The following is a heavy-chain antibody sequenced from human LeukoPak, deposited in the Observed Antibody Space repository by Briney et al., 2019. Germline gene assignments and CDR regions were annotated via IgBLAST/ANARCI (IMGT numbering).Heavy chain of an antibody. CDR1: GFTFSSYS. V-gene: IGHV3-21*01. D-gene: IGHD3-22*01. Sequence: PGGSLRLSCAASGFTFSSYSMNWVRQAPGKGLEWVSSISSSSSYIYYADSVKGRFTISRDNAKNSLYLQMNSLRAEDTAVYYCARVLWNDSSGYKHWGQGTLVTVSS. CDR3: ARVLWNDSSGYKH. CDR2: ISSSSSYI. J-gene: IGHJ1*01.